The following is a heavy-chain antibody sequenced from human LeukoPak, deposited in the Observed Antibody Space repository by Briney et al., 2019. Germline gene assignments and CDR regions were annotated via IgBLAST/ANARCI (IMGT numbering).Heavy chain of an antibody. V-gene: IGHV3-9*01. D-gene: IGHD6-13*01. Sequence: GGSLRLSCAASGFTFDDYAMHWVRQAPGKGLEWVSGISWNSGSIGYADSVKGRFTISRDNAKNSLYLQMNSLRAEDTALYYCAKVGDGSSWSPHFDYWGQGTLVTVSS. CDR1: GFTFDDYA. CDR3: AKVGDGSSWSPHFDY. J-gene: IGHJ4*02. CDR2: ISWNSGSI.